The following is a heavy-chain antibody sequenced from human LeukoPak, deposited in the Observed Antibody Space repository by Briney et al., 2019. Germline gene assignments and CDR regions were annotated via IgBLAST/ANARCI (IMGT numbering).Heavy chain of an antibody. V-gene: IGHV4-4*07. D-gene: IGHD5-18*01. J-gene: IGHJ4*02. CDR3: ARVNVDTAMEFDY. Sequence: PSETLSLTCTVSGGSISTYYWSWIRQAAGKGLEWIGRIYTSGSTNYNPSLKSRVTMSVDTSKNQFSLKLSSVTAADTAVYYCARVNVDTAMEFDYWGQGTLVTVSS. CDR1: GGSISTYY. CDR2: IYTSGST.